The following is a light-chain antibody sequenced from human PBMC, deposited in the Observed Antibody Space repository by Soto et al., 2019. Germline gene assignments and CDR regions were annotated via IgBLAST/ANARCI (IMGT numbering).Light chain of an antibody. CDR1: QSISSW. V-gene: IGKV1-5*03. CDR3: QQYNSYSRT. J-gene: IGKJ1*01. Sequence: DIQMTQSPSTLSPSLGDRVTITCRASQSISSWLAWYQQKPGKAPKLLIYKASSLESGVPSRFSGSGSGTEFTLTISSLKNDDFATYYCQQYNSYSRTFGQGTKVDIK. CDR2: KAS.